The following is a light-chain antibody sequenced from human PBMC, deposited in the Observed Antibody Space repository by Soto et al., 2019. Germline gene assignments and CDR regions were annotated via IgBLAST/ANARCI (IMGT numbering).Light chain of an antibody. CDR3: QQYNNWPRT. V-gene: IGKV3-15*01. Sequence: EIVMTQSPATLSVSPGEGATLSCRASQSISSNLAWYQQKPGQAPRLLMFRTSSRATGFPARFSGSGSGTEFTLTISSLQSEDFAVYYCQQYNNWPRTFGQGTKVDI. CDR1: QSISSN. J-gene: IGKJ1*01. CDR2: RTS.